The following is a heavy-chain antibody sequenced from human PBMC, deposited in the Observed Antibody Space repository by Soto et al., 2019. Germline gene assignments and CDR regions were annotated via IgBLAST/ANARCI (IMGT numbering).Heavy chain of an antibody. Sequence: GASVKVSCKASGYTFTSYDINWVRQATGQGLEWMGWMNPNSGNTGYAQKFQGRVTITADESTSTAYMELSSLRSEDTAVYYCARKWGFYYGSGPGDYYYYGMDVWGQGTTVTVSS. D-gene: IGHD3-10*01. CDR2: MNPNSGNT. V-gene: IGHV1-8*01. CDR1: GYTFTSYD. J-gene: IGHJ6*02. CDR3: ARKWGFYYGSGPGDYYYYGMDV.